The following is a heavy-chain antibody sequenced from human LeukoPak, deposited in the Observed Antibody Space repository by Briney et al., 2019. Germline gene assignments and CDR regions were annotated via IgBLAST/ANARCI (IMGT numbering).Heavy chain of an antibody. V-gene: IGHV3-23*01. J-gene: IGHJ4*02. Sequence: SGGSLRLSCAASGFTFSIYAMSWVRQAPGKGLEWVSAISGSGGSTYYADSVRGRFTISRDNSRNTLYLQMNSLRAEDTAVYYCAAGYSSGWQDYWGQGTLVTVSS. D-gene: IGHD6-19*01. CDR1: GFTFSIYA. CDR3: AAGYSSGWQDY. CDR2: ISGSGGST.